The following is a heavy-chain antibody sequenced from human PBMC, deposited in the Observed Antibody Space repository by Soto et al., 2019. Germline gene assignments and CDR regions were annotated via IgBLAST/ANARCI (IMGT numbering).Heavy chain of an antibody. V-gene: IGHV3-30*18. CDR3: AKDQASGQGSFDS. J-gene: IGHJ4*02. CDR1: GFTFYIYG. CDR2: ISYDGSNQ. Sequence: GGSLGLSCAASGFTFYIYGMDWVLQAPDKRLGWVALISYDGSNQYYADSVKGRFTISRDNSKNTLFLQMNSLRADDTAVYYCAKDQASGQGSFDSWGQGTLVTVS.